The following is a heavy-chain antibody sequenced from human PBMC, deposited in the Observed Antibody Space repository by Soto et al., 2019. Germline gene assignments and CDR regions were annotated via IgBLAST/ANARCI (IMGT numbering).Heavy chain of an antibody. D-gene: IGHD6-25*01. V-gene: IGHV3-53*01. CDR2: IYSGGYT. Sequence: EVQLVESGGGLIQPGGSLRLSCAVSGFTVSNNYMSWVRQAPGKGLEGVSVIYSGGYTAYGDSVKGRFTISRDNSKNTLYLQRKSLGADDPAVFYWRPQRGGGGYWGQGTLVTVSS. J-gene: IGHJ4*02. CDR3: RPQRGGGGY. CDR1: GFTVSNNY.